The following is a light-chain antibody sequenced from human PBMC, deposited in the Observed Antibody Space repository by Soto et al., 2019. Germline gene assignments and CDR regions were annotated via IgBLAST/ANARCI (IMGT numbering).Light chain of an antibody. CDR2: EVS. CDR1: SSDVGGYNY. V-gene: IGLV2-8*01. Sequence: QSVLTQPPSASGSFGQSVTISCTGTSSDVGGYNYVSWYQQHPGKAPKLMIYEVSERPSGVPDRFSGSKSGNTASLTVSGLQADDESDYYCSSYSGTKYRYVLGTRTKVTVL. CDR3: SSYSGTKYRYV. J-gene: IGLJ1*01.